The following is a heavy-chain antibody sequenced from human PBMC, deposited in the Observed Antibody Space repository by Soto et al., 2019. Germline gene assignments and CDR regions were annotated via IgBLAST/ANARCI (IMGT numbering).Heavy chain of an antibody. V-gene: IGHV3-21*01. Sequence: GGSLRLSCTASGFSFSSYTLNWFRQAPEKGLEWVSSISGASTDIYYTDLVKGRFTISRDNVKNSLFLQMNSLRAEDTAVYYCARESDPAKAFDIWGQGTMVTVSS. CDR3: ARESDPAKAFDI. J-gene: IGHJ3*02. CDR1: GFSFSSYT. CDR2: ISGASTDI.